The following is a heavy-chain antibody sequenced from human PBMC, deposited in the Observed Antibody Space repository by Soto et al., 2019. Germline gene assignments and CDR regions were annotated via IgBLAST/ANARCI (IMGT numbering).Heavy chain of an antibody. D-gene: IGHD3-3*01. CDR1: GFTFGSYA. CDR2: ISGSGGST. V-gene: IGHV3-23*01. J-gene: IGHJ4*02. Sequence: GGSLRLSCAASGFTFGSYAMSWVRQAPGKGLEWVSAISGSGGSTYYADSVKGRFTISRDNSKNTLYLQMNSLRAEDTAVYFCAREDDDLGIEAFWARGSLDPVSS. CDR3: AREDDDLGIEAF.